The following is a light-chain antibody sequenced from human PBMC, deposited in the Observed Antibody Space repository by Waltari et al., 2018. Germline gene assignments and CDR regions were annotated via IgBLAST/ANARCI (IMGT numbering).Light chain of an antibody. Sequence: QSSLTQPPSVSGSPGQAVTPSCTGTSSDVGGYDLVPWDQQHPGKAPKLLFSDVDKRPSGVSDRFSGSKSGNTASLTISGLQVDDEASYYCCSFAGNYTLLFGGGTNLTVL. V-gene: IGLV2-11*01. CDR2: DVD. CDR3: CSFAGNYTLL. J-gene: IGLJ2*01. CDR1: SSDVGGYDL.